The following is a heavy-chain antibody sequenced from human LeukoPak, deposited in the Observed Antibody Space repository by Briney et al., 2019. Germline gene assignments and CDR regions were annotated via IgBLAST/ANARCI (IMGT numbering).Heavy chain of an antibody. CDR2: IGTAGHT. Sequence: GASLKLSCTASGFTFGTYSMHWVRQGTGQGLEWISAIGTAGHTYYSASVKGGLTICREDAKKSLYLQMNSLRAGDTAVYYCARADSSGYSFFDLWGRDTLVTVSS. D-gene: IGHD3-22*01. CDR1: GFTFGTYS. J-gene: IGHJ2*01. CDR3: ARADSSGYSFFDL. V-gene: IGHV3-13*01.